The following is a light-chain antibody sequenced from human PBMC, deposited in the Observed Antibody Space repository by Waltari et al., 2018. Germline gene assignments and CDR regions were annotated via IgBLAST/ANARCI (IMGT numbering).Light chain of an antibody. CDR3: SSYTGSSTPYV. CDR2: DVS. V-gene: IGLV2-14*01. J-gene: IGLJ1*01. Sequence: QSALTQPASVSGSPGQAITLSLTGTSSDVVGSNHVPWYQPYPGKAPKLLIYDVSKRPSGVSSRFSCSKSGNTASLTISGRPAEDEAGYYCSSYTGSSTPYVFGTRTKVTVL. CDR1: SSDVVGSNH.